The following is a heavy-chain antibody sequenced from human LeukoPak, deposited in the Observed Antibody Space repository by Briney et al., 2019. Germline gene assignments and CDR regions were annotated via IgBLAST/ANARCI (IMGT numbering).Heavy chain of an antibody. CDR1: GFTFSSYW. D-gene: IGHD6-19*01. V-gene: IGHV3-74*01. Sequence: GGSLRLSCAASGFTFSSYWMYWVRQAPGKGLVWVSCISSEGSSTSYADSVKGRFIISRDNAKNTLYLQMNSLRAEDTAVYYCAKTQGIEQWLVQDPWLACDWGQGTLVTVSS. J-gene: IGHJ4*02. CDR2: ISSEGSST. CDR3: AKTQGIEQWLVQDPWLACD.